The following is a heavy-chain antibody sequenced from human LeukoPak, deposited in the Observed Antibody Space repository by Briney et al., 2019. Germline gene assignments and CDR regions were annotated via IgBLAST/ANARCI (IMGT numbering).Heavy chain of an antibody. CDR2: ISFTGNT. Sequence: SETLSLTCTVSGGSISGYYWSWIRQSPGKRLEWIAYISFTGNTNDNPSLKSRVTISLDTSKTHFSLTLSSLTAADTAVYYCARSPPGWYYDNSGQYYFDTWGQGALVTVSS. CDR1: GGSISGYY. V-gene: IGHV4-59*08. D-gene: IGHD3-22*01. J-gene: IGHJ4*02. CDR3: ARSPPGWYYDNSGQYYFDT.